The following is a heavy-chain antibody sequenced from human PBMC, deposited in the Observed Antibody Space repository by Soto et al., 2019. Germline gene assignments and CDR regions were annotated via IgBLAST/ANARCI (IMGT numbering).Heavy chain of an antibody. J-gene: IGHJ3*02. V-gene: IGHV3-21*01. D-gene: IGHD1-1*01. CDR2: ISSSSSYI. CDR1: GFTFSSYS. Sequence: EVQLVESGGGLVKPGGSLRLSCAASGFTFSSYSMNWVRQAPGKGLEWVSSISSSSSYIYYADSVKGRFTISRDNAKNSLYVQMNSLRAEDTAVYYCARGGYNWHDDAFDIWGQGTMVTVSS. CDR3: ARGGYNWHDDAFDI.